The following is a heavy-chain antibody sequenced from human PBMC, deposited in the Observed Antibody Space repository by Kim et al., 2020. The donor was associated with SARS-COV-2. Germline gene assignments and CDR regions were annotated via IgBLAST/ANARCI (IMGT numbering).Heavy chain of an antibody. D-gene: IGHD1-26*01. CDR2: ISGSGGST. J-gene: IGHJ6*01. CDR1: GFTFSSYA. Sequence: GGSLRLSCAASGFTFSSYAMSWVRQAPGKGLEWVSAISGSGGSTYYADSVKGRFTISRDNSKNTLYLQMNSLRAEDTAVYYCASLVGATPISYYGMDVWGQGTTVTVS. V-gene: IGHV3-23*01. CDR3: ASLVGATPISYYGMDV.